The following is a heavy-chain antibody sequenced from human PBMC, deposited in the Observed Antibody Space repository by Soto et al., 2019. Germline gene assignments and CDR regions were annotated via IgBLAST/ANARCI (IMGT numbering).Heavy chain of an antibody. Sequence: EVQLVESGGGLVQPGGSLRLSCAASGFTFSSYWMHWVRQAPGKGLVWVSRINSDGSSTSYADSVKGRFTISRDNAKNTLYLQMTSLRAEDTAVYYCERDEAAQYYFDYWGQGTLVTVSS. D-gene: IGHD6-13*01. J-gene: IGHJ4*02. CDR1: GFTFSSYW. CDR2: INSDGSST. CDR3: ERDEAAQYYFDY. V-gene: IGHV3-74*01.